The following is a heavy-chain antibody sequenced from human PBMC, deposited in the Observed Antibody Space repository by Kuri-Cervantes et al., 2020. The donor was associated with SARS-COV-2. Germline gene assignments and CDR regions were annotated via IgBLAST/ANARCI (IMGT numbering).Heavy chain of an antibody. V-gene: IGHV3-30*02. J-gene: IGHJ4*02. Sequence: GGSLRLSCAASGFTFSSYGMHWVRQAPGKGLEWVAFIRYDGSNKYYADSVKGRFTISRDNSKNTLYLRMNSLRAEDTAVYYCAKAATYYYGSGSYRNWGQGTLVTVSS. D-gene: IGHD3-10*01. CDR2: IRYDGSNK. CDR1: GFTFSSYG. CDR3: AKAATYYYGSGSYRN.